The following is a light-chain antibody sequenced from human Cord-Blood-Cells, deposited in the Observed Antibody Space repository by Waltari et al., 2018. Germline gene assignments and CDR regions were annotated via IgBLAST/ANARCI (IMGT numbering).Light chain of an antibody. CDR3: SSYTSSSTPGV. V-gene: IGLV2-14*01. Sequence: QSALTQPASVSGSPGQSITISCTGTSSDVGGYNYVSWYQQHPGKAPKLMIYDVSNRPARVSNRSAGSKADNTASLTISGLQAEDDADYYGSSYTSSSTPGVFGGGTKLTVL. CDR1: SSDVGGYNY. CDR2: DVS. J-gene: IGLJ3*02.